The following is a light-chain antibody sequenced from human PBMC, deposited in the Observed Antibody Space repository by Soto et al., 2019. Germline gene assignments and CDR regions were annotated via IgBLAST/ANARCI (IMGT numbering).Light chain of an antibody. CDR1: SSDLGSYDF. J-gene: IGLJ3*02. CDR2: EVT. Sequence: QSALTQPTSVSGSPGQSITISCTGTSSDLGSYDFVSWFQQHPGKAPKLMIYEVTNRPSGVSYRFSGSKSGNTASLTISGLQAEDEADYYCSSITTTNTWVFGGGTKLTVL. V-gene: IGLV2-14*01. CDR3: SSITTTNTWV.